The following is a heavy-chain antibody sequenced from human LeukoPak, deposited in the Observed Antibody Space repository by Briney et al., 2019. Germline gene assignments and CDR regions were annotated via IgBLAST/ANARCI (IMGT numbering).Heavy chain of an antibody. CDR2: ISSSSSYI. Sequence: GGSLRLSCAASRFTFSSYSMNWVRQAPGKGLEWVSSISSSSSYIYYADSVKGRFTISRDNAKNSLYLQMNSLRAEDTAVYYCAREFYDSSGYFYYWGQGTLVTVSS. J-gene: IGHJ4*02. V-gene: IGHV3-21*01. CDR3: AREFYDSSGYFYY. CDR1: RFTFSSYS. D-gene: IGHD3-22*01.